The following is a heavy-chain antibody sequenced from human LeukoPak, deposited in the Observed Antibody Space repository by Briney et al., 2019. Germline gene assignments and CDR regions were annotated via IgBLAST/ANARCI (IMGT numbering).Heavy chain of an antibody. J-gene: IGHJ4*02. V-gene: IGHV1-69*05. CDR3: ARRGSSSSWVAGLHFDY. CDR1: GGTFSNSA. Sequence: GASVKVSCTASGGTFSNSAISWVRQAPGQGLEWMGGIIPIFGTANYAQKFQGRVTITTDESTSTAYMELSSLRSEDTAVYYCARRGSSSSWVAGLHFDYWGQGTLVTVSS. D-gene: IGHD6-6*01. CDR2: IIPIFGTA.